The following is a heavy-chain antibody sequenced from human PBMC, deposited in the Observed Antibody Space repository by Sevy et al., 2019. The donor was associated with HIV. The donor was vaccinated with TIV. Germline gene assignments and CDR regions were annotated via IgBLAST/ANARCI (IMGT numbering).Heavy chain of an antibody. J-gene: IGHJ4*02. D-gene: IGHD5-18*01. CDR2: ISTGSTYT. CDR1: GFTFSDYY. Sequence: GGSLRLSCVASGFTFSDYYMSWIRQAPGKGLEWVSYISTGSTYTNYGDSVKGRFTVSRDNSENSLYLQMNSLRAEDMAVYYCARVRYNYGSYYFDYWGQRTLVTVSS. CDR3: ARVRYNYGSYYFDY. V-gene: IGHV3-11*06.